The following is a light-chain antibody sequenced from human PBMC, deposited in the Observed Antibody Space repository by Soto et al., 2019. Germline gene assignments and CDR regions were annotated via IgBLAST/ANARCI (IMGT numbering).Light chain of an antibody. CDR1: ESISSKS. CDR3: QQYGSAPYT. CDR2: GTF. J-gene: IGKJ2*01. V-gene: IGKV3-20*01. Sequence: EIGLTQSPGTLSLSPGERATLSCRAIESISSKSLAWYQQKPGQAPRLLIYGTFNRATGIPDRFSGSGSGKDFTLTISRLDAEDFAVYFCQQYGSAPYTFGQGTKLE.